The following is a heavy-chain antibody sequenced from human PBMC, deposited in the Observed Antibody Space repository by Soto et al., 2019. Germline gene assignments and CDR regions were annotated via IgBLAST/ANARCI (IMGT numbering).Heavy chain of an antibody. CDR2: INHSGST. J-gene: IGHJ3*02. D-gene: IGHD4-17*01. V-gene: IGHV4-34*01. CDR3: ARGKNYGDYYDAFDI. Sequence: SETLSLTCAVYGGSFSGYYWGWVRQPPGKGLEWIGEINHSGSTNYNPSLKSRVTISVDTSKNQFSLKLSSVTAADTAVYYCARGKNYGDYYDAFDIWGQGTMVTVSS. CDR1: GGSFSGYY.